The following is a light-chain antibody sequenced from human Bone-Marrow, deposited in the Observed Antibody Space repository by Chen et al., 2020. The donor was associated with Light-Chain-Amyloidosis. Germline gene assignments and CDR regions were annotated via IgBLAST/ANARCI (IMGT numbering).Light chain of an antibody. CDR3: QSYDSSNHGV. J-gene: IGLJ3*02. V-gene: IGLV6-57*04. CDR1: SGSIASNY. Sequence: NFMLTQPHSVSESPGKTVTISCTRSSGSIASNYVQWYQQRPGSAPTTVIYEDNQRPSGVPDRFSGSIDSSSNAASLRSSGLKTEDEADYYCQSYDSSNHGVFGGGTKLTVL. CDR2: EDN.